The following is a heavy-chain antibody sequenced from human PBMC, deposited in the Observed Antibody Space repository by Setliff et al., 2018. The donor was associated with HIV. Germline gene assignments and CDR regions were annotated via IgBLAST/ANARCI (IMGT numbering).Heavy chain of an antibody. CDR3: VRGGWFGVNFDC. CDR2: ISTTGGRT. D-gene: IGHD3-10*01. V-gene: IGHV3-23*01. Sequence: GGSLRLSCAASGFTFSTHAMSWVRQAPGRGLEWVSAISTTGGRTYYADFVEGRFTISRDDSNDALFLHMTGLRVEDTAVYYCVRGGWFGVNFDCWGQGALVTVS. J-gene: IGHJ4*02. CDR1: GFTFSTHA.